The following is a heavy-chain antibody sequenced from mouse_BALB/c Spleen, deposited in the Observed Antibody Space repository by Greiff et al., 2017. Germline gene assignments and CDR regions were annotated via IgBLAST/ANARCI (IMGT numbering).Heavy chain of an antibody. CDR1: GYTFTDYY. CDR3: ARSYRYPDY. CDR2: VNPYNGGT. V-gene: IGHV1-19*01. D-gene: IGHD2-14*01. J-gene: IGHJ2*01. Sequence: EVQLQQSGPELVKPGASVKMSCKASGYTFTDYYMDWVKQSHGESFEWIGRVNPYNGGTSYNQKFKGKATLTVDKSSSTAYMELNSLTSEDSAVYYCARSYRYPDYWGQGTTLTVSS.